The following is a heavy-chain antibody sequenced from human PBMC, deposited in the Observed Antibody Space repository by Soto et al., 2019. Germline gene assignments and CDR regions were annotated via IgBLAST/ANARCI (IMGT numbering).Heavy chain of an antibody. V-gene: IGHV4-30-2*01. CDR2: IYQSGST. Sequence: QQQLQESGSGLVKPSETLSLTCAVSGGSISSGGYSWNWIRQPPGKGLEWIGYIYQSGSTYYNPSLKSRVTISVDRSKHPFSLRLTSVTAADTAVYYCASGPYEYLQHWGQGALVTVSS. J-gene: IGHJ1*01. CDR1: GGSISSGGYS. CDR3: ASGPYEYLQH.